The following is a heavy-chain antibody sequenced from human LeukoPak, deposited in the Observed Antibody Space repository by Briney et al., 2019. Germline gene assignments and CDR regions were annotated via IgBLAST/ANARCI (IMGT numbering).Heavy chain of an antibody. V-gene: IGHV4-61*01. CDR3: ARVLWFGELPPRGAFDY. CDR2: IYYSGST. J-gene: IGHJ4*02. Sequence: SETLSLTCTVSGGSVISGSYYWSCIRQPPGKGLEWIGYIYYSGSTNYNPSLKSRVTISVDTSKNQFSLKLSSVTAADTAVYYCARVLWFGELPPRGAFDYWGQGTLVTVSS. D-gene: IGHD3-10*01. CDR1: GGSVISGSYY.